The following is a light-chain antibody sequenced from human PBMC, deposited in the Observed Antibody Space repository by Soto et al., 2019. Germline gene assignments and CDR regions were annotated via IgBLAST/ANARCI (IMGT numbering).Light chain of an antibody. CDR1: SSNIGAGYD. J-gene: IGLJ2*01. Sequence: QSVLTQPPSVSGAPGQRVTISCTGSSSNIGAGYDVHWYQQLPGTAPKLLIYGNSNRPSGVPDRFSGSKSGTSASLAITGLQAEDEADYYCQRYDRSLSGVVFGGGTKVTVL. V-gene: IGLV1-40*01. CDR2: GNS. CDR3: QRYDRSLSGVV.